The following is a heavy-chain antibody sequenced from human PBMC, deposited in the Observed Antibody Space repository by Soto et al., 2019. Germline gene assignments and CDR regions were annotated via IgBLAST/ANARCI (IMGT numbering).Heavy chain of an antibody. D-gene: IGHD2-15*01. CDR3: AGGADDDIVADF. CDR1: GDSISRRNYF. Sequence: QVHLQESGPGLVKPSETLSLTCSVSGDSISRRNYFWGWVRQPPGKGLEWIASVSYSGSTYYNPSIKSRITISVATSKSHFALNLSSVTAADTALYRCAGGADDDIVADFWGAGTLVTVSS. V-gene: IGHV4-39*02. J-gene: IGHJ4*02. CDR2: VSYSGST.